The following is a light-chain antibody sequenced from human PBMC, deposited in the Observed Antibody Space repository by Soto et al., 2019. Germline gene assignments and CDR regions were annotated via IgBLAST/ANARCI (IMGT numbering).Light chain of an antibody. CDR3: SSYAGSNLRV. V-gene: IGLV2-8*01. J-gene: IGLJ2*01. CDR2: EVS. CDR1: SSDVGGYNY. Sequence: QSALTQPPSASGSPGQSVTISCTGTSSDVGGYNYVSWYQQHPGKAPKLLIYEVSKRPSGVPDRFYGSKAGNTASLTVSGLQAEDEADYYSSSYAGSNLRVFGGGTKVTVL.